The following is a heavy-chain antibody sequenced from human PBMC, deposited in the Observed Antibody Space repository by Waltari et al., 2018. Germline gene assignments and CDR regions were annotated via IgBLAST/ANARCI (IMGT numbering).Heavy chain of an antibody. Sequence: QLQPQESSPGLVTPSETLSLTCTVPGGSISGSTDYRGWIRQPPGKGLEWIGSIYYGGSTCYNPSLKLRVTISVDTSKNQFSLKLSAVTAADTAVYYCARHSPEGPADYWGQGTLVTVSS. J-gene: IGHJ4*02. CDR3: ARHSPEGPADY. CDR2: IYYGGST. V-gene: IGHV4-39*01. CDR1: GGSISGSTDY.